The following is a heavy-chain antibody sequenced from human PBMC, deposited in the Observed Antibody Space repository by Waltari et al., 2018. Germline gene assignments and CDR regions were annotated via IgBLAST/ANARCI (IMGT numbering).Heavy chain of an antibody. V-gene: IGHV3-23*04. CDR3: AKDRSDDIWGSFFDY. CDR2: ISGGGGTT. Sequence: EVHLVESGGGLVQPGGSLRLSCAASGFTFSTYAMSWVRQTQGKGLEWVSGISGGGGTTYYADSVKGRFTISRDNSKNTVYMQMNSLRAEDTAVYYCAKDRSDDIWGSFFDYWGQGTLVTVSS. J-gene: IGHJ4*02. D-gene: IGHD3-16*01. CDR1: GFTFSTYA.